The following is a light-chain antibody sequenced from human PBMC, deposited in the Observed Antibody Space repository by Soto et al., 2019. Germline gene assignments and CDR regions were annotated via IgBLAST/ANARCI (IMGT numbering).Light chain of an antibody. CDR1: QSVSSSY. J-gene: IGKJ2*01. V-gene: IGKV3-20*01. CDR2: GAS. CDR3: HQYGSSPPYT. Sequence: EIVLTQSPGTLSLPPGERATLSCRASQSVSSSYLAWYQQKPGQAPSLLIYGASSRATGIPDRFSGSGSVTDFTLTISRLEREDFAVYYCHQYGSSPPYTFGQGTKLEIK.